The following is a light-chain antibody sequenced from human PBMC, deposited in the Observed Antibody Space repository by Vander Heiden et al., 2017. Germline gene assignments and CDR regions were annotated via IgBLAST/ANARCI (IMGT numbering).Light chain of an antibody. Sequence: DIVMTQSPDSLAVSLGERATINCKSSQSVLYSSNNKNYLAWYQQKPGQPPKLLIHWASTRESGVPDRFSGSGSGTDFTLTISSLQAEDVAVYYCQQEDSTPITFGGGTKVEIK. CDR3: QQEDSTPIT. CDR1: QSVLYSSNNKNY. CDR2: WAS. J-gene: IGKJ4*01. V-gene: IGKV4-1*01.